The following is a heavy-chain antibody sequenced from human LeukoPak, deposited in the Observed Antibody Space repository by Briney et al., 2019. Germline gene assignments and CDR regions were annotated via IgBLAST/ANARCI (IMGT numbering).Heavy chain of an antibody. V-gene: IGHV4-39*07. CDR3: ARDARVQKWFGEVIMTTTYYFDD. Sequence: SETLSLTCTVSGGSISSSKYYWGWIRQPPGKGLEWIGSIYYSGSAYYNPPPKSGATISVDTSKTQFSLKLTSVPAADTAVYYCARDARVQKWFGEVIMTTTYYFDDWGQGTLVTVSS. CDR2: IYYSGSA. CDR1: GGSISSSKYY. D-gene: IGHD3-10*01. J-gene: IGHJ4*02.